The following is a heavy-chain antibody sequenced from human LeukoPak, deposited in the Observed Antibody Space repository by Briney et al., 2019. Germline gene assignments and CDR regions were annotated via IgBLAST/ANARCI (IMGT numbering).Heavy chain of an antibody. CDR1: GFTFFNYG. V-gene: IGHV3-33*06. J-gene: IGHJ4*02. D-gene: IGHD6-13*01. CDR3: AKVVQYTASTGTGLDY. CDR2: IWNDGSYK. Sequence: GGSLRLSCAASGFTFFNYGMHWVRQAPGKGLDWVAVIWNDGSYKYYAYLVKGRFTISRDNPKNTLYLQMNSLRAEDTAIYYCAKVVQYTASTGTGLDYWGQGTLVTVSS.